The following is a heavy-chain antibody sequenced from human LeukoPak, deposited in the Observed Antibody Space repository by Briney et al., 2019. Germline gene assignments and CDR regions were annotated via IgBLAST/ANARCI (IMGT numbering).Heavy chain of an antibody. V-gene: IGHV4-30-2*01. CDR3: ARDLMVRGVSFDY. D-gene: IGHD3-10*01. J-gene: IGHJ4*02. CDR2: IYHSGST. CDR1: GGSISSGGYS. Sequence: PSETLSLTCAVSGGSISSGGYSWSWIRQPPGKGLEWIGYIYHSGSTYYNPSLKSRVTMSVDTSKNQFSLKLSSVTAADTAVYYCARDLMVRGVSFDYWGQGTLVTVSS.